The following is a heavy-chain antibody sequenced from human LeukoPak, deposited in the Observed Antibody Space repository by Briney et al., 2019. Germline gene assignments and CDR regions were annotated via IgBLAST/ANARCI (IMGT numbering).Heavy chain of an antibody. D-gene: IGHD2-2*01. CDR3: ARDRRYCSSPSCESNWFDP. CDR2: INPNSGGT. J-gene: IGHJ5*02. V-gene: IGHV1-2*02. CDR1: GYTFTGYY. Sequence: ASVKVSCKASGYTFTGYYMHWVRQAPGQGREWMGWINPNSGGTNYAQKFQGRVTMTRDTSISTAYMELSRLRSDDTAVYYCARDRRYCSSPSCESNWFDPWGQGTLVTVSS.